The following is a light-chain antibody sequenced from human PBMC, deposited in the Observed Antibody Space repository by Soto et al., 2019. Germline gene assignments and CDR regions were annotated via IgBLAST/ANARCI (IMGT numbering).Light chain of an antibody. V-gene: IGKV1-39*01. CDR1: QNINNY. J-gene: IGKJ2*01. CDR2: AAS. CDR3: QQSYSTIRT. Sequence: DIQMTQSPSSLSASIGDRVTITCRTSQNINNYLNWYQQKSGNAPELLIYAASSLQSGVPSRFSGSGSGTDFTLTINSLQPEDVATYYCQQSYSTIRTFGQGTNLKIK.